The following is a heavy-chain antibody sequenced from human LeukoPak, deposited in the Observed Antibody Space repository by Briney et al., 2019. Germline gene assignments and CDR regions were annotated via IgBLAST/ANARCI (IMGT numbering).Heavy chain of an antibody. CDR3: TTIKRGNIFGYFDF. Sequence: SETLSVTCTVSGGSMTTHHWNWIRQTPGKGLEWIGYVFDSGRTKENPSLKSRVTLSADTSKNQLSLRLSSVTAADTAVHYCTTIKRGNIFGYFDFWGQGILVAVSS. V-gene: IGHV4-59*11. CDR2: VFDSGRT. CDR1: GGSMTTHH. J-gene: IGHJ4*02. D-gene: IGHD5-18*01.